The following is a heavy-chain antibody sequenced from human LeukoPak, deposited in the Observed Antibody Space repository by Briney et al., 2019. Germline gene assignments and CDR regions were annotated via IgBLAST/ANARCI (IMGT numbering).Heavy chain of an antibody. V-gene: IGHV1-24*01. CDR3: ARDIGYCSSTSCYGADVDDY. CDR1: GYTLTELS. D-gene: IGHD2-2*01. CDR2: FDPEDGET. Sequence: ASVKVSCKVSGYTLTELSMHWVRQAPGKGLEWMGGFDPEDGETIYAQKFQGRVTMTEDTSTDTAYMELSSLRSEDTAVYYCARDIGYCSSTSCYGADVDDYWGQGTLVTVSS. J-gene: IGHJ4*02.